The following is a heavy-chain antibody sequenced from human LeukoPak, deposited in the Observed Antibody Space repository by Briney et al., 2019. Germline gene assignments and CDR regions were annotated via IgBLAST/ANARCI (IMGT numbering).Heavy chain of an antibody. CDR2: IIPIFGAA. V-gene: IGHV1-69*13. D-gene: IGHD2-21*02. J-gene: IGHJ6*02. CDR1: GGTFSSYA. CDR3: ARAAPEYCGGDCYSTYYYYGMDV. Sequence: EASVKVSCKASGGTFSSYAISWVRQAPGQGLEWMGGIIPIFGAANYAQKFQGRVTITADESTSTAYMELSSLRSEDTAVYYCARAAPEYCGGDCYSTYYYYGMDVWGQGTTVTVSS.